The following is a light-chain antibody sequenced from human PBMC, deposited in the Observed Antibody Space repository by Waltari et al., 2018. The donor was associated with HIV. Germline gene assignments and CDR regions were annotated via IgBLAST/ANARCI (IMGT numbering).Light chain of an antibody. Sequence: DIQVTQSPSSLSASEGDRVTITCRTRQDISHFLAWFQQKPGKVPRLLIYPASTLQSGVPSRFSGSGSGTDFTLTISSLQPEDVATYYCQKCNAAPWTFGQGTKVEIK. J-gene: IGKJ1*01. CDR1: QDISHF. CDR2: PAS. CDR3: QKCNAAPWT. V-gene: IGKV1-27*01.